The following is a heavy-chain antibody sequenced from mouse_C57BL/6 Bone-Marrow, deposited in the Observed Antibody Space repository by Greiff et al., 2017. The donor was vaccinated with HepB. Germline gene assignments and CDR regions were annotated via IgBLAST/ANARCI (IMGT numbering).Heavy chain of an antibody. CDR3: ARRSTVVAHGYFDV. V-gene: IGHV5-17*01. CDR1: GFTFSDYG. D-gene: IGHD1-1*01. Sequence: EVKLVESGGGLVKPGGSLKLSCAASGFTFSDYGMHWVRQAPEKGLEWVAYISSGSSTIYYADTVKGRFTIPRDNAKNTLFLQMTSLRSKDTAMYYWARRSTVVAHGYFDVWGTGTTVTVSS. J-gene: IGHJ1*03. CDR2: ISSGSSTI.